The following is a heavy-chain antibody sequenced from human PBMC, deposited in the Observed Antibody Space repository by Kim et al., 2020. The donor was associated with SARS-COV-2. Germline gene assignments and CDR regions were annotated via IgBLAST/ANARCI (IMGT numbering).Heavy chain of an antibody. J-gene: IGHJ3*02. Sequence: SRVTISVDTSKNQFSLKLSSVTAADTAVYYCARDKGDYYGSGSRYDAFDIWGQGTMVTVSS. CDR3: ARDKGDYYGSGSRYDAFDI. V-gene: IGHV4-39*07. D-gene: IGHD3-10*01.